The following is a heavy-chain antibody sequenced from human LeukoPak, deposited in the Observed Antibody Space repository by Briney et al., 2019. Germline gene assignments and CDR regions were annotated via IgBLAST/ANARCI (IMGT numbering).Heavy chain of an antibody. CDR2: LYYSGST. Sequence: SETLSLTCTVSGGSIGSSTYYWGWIRQPPGKGLEWIGNLYYSGSTYYNPSLKSRVTISVDTSKNQFSLKLSSATAADTAVYYCARQAISGYDPPPFDSWGQGTLVTVSS. J-gene: IGHJ4*02. D-gene: IGHD5-12*01. CDR3: ARQAISGYDPPPFDS. V-gene: IGHV4-39*01. CDR1: GGSIGSSTYY.